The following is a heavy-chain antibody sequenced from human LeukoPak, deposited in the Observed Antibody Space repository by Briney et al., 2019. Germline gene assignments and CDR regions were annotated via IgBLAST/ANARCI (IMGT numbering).Heavy chain of an antibody. CDR1: GGSISSYY. D-gene: IGHD1-1*01. CDR2: ISYSGST. J-gene: IGHJ5*02. CDR3: AREGTAGTNLNWFDP. V-gene: IGHV4-59*01. Sequence: SETLSLTCTVSGGSISSYYWSWIRQPPGKGLEWIGYISYSGSTNFNPSLKSRVTISVDTSKNQFSLKLSSVTAADTAVYYCAREGTAGTNLNWFDPWGQGRLVTVSS.